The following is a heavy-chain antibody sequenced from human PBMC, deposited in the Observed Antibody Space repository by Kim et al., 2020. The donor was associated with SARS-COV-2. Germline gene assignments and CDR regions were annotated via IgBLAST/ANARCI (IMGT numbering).Heavy chain of an antibody. CDR3: AKAGYYDYVLGSYRCDYYSYYGMDV. J-gene: IGHJ6*02. CDR1: GFTFNDYA. V-gene: IGHV3-9*01. Sequence: GGSLRLSCAASGFTFNDYAMHWVRQAPGKGLEWVSGISWNSGSIGYADSVKGRFTISRDNAKNSLFLQMNSLRAEDTALYYCAKAGYYDYVLGSYRCDYYSYYGMDVWGQGTTVTVSS. D-gene: IGHD3-16*02. CDR2: ISWNSGSI.